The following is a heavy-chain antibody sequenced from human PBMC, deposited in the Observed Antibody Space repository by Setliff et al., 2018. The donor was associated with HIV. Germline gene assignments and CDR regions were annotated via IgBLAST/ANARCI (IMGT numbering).Heavy chain of an antibody. Sequence: LSLTCAVSAYSISSGYYWGWIWQPPGKGLEWIGSIYHSGSIYYNPSLKSRVTISVDTSKNQFSLKLSSVTAADTAVYYCATYADRESNRFDPWGQGILVTIS. CDR1: AYSISSGYY. D-gene: IGHD3-10*01. J-gene: IGHJ5*02. V-gene: IGHV4-38-2*01. CDR2: IYHSGSI. CDR3: ATYADRESNRFDP.